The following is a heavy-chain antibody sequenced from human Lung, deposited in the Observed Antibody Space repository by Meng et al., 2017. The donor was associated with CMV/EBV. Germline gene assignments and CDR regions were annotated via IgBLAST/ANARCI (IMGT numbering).Heavy chain of an antibody. V-gene: IGHV3-11*01. CDR1: GFTFSDHY. Sequence: SCLASGFTFSDHYMSWIRQAPGRGLEWISYISNSGTTIYYTDSVKGRFTISRDNAKNSLYLQMDSLRAEDTALYYCARVADGYNIHYYFDSWGQGTXVTVSS. CDR3: ARVADGYNIHYYFDS. D-gene: IGHD5-24*01. CDR2: ISNSGTTI. J-gene: IGHJ4*02.